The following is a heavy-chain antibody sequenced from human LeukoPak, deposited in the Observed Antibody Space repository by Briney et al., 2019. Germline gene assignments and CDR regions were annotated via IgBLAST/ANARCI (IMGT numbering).Heavy chain of an antibody. V-gene: IGHV4-59*01. D-gene: IGHD3-3*01. CDR2: IYYSGST. Sequence: PSETLSLTCTVSGGSISSYYWSWIRQPPGKRLEWIGHIYYSGSTNYNPSLKSRVTISVDTSKNQFPLKLSSVTAADMAVYYCASRSSIWSGYQDTLYYFDSWGQGTLVTVSA. CDR3: ASRSSIWSGYQDTLYYFDS. J-gene: IGHJ4*02. CDR1: GGSISSYY.